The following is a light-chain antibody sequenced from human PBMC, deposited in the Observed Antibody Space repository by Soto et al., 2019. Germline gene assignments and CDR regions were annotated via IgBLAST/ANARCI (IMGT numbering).Light chain of an antibody. CDR1: QNVLYNDNRKNY. V-gene: IGKV4-1*01. CDR2: WAP. J-gene: IGKJ1*01. Sequence: DIVVTQFPDSLAVSLGERATINCKTSQNVLYNDNRKNYIAWYQQKAGQPPKLLIYWAPTRQSGVPDRFSGSGSGTDFTLTISSLQAEDVAVYYCLQYYDPPWAFGQGTKV. CDR3: LQYYDPPWA.